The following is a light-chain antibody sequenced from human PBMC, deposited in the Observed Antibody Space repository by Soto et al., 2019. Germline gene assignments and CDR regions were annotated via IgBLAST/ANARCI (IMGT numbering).Light chain of an antibody. CDR2: DTS. J-gene: IGKJ5*01. CDR3: QQYSNWPPIT. Sequence: ETVMTQSPGTLSVSLGERATLSCRASQSVSMHLAWYQQKPGQAPRLLIYDTSTRATGIPARFSGSGSGTDFTLTISSLQSEDFAVYYCQQYSNWPPITFGQGTRLEIK. V-gene: IGKV3-15*01. CDR1: QSVSMH.